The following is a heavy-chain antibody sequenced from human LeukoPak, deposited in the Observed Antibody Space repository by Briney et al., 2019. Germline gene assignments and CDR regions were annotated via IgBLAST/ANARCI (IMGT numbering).Heavy chain of an antibody. V-gene: IGHV1-18*01. D-gene: IGHD3-22*01. CDR3: ARANYYDSSGYYYHYYYYGMDV. Sequence: ASVKVSCMASGYTFTSYGISWVRPAPGQGLEWVGWISAYNGNTNYAQKLQGRVTMTTDTSTSTAYMELRSLRSDDTSVYYCARANYYDSSGYYYHYYYYGMDVWGQGTTVTVSS. CDR2: ISAYNGNT. CDR1: GYTFTSYG. J-gene: IGHJ6*02.